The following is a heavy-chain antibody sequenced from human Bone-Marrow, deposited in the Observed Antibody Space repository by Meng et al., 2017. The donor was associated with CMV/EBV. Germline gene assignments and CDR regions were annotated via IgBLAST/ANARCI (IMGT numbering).Heavy chain of an antibody. CDR3: ARCREWLRPHPDAMDV. D-gene: IGHD5-12*01. CDR1: GFTFSTYC. V-gene: IGHV3-21*01. Sequence: GESLKISCAASGFTFSTYCMSWVRQAPGKGLEWVSFISSSSNYIYYADSVKGRFTISRDNAKNSLYLQMNSLRAGDTAVYYCARCREWLRPHPDAMDVWGQGITVTVSS. CDR2: ISSSSNYI. J-gene: IGHJ6*02.